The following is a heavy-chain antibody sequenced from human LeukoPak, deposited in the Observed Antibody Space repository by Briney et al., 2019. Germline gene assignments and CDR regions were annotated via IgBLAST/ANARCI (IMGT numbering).Heavy chain of an antibody. V-gene: IGHV3-53*01. CDR3: ASRGY. CDR2: IYSGGST. J-gene: IGHJ4*02. Sequence: GGSLRLSYAASGFIVSSNYMSWVRQAPGKGLEWVSVIYSGGSTYYEDSVKGRFTISRDNSKNTLYLQMNSLRAEDTAVYYCASRGYWGQGTLVTVSS. CDR1: GFIVSSNY.